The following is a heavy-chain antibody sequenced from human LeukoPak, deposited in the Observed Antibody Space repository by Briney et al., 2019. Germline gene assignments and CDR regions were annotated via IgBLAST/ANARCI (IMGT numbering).Heavy chain of an antibody. CDR2: IIPIFGTS. D-gene: IGHD3-16*01. Sequence: GASVKVSCKASGVTFSNFAISWVRQAPGQGLEWMGGIIPIFGTSNYAQKFQGRVTITADKSTTTAYMELSSLRSEDTAVYYCARDNDSRDPPQFDYWGQGTLVTVSS. CDR1: GVTFSNFA. J-gene: IGHJ4*02. CDR3: ARDNDSRDPPQFDY. V-gene: IGHV1-69*06.